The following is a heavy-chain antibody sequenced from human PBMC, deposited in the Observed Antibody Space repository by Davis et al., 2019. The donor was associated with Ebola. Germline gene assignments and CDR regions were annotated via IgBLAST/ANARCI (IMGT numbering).Heavy chain of an antibody. J-gene: IGHJ4*02. V-gene: IGHV3-33*01. Sequence: PGGSLRLSCVASGFTFSSYGMHWVRQAPGKGLEWVAVIWYDGSNKYYADSVKGRFTISRDNSKNTLYLRMNSLRAEDTAVYYCARDRLAARTAYFDYWGQGTLVTVSS. CDR1: GFTFSSYG. CDR3: ARDRLAARTAYFDY. D-gene: IGHD6-6*01. CDR2: IWYDGSNK.